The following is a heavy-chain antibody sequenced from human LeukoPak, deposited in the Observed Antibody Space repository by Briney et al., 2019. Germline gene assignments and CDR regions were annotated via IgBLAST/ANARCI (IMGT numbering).Heavy chain of an antibody. CDR1: VGSFSGYY. CDR3: ARGSSGWPFDY. D-gene: IGHD6-19*01. CDR2: INHSGST. Sequence: SETLSLTCAVYVGSFSGYYWSWIRQPPGKGLEWIGEINHSGSTNYNPSLKSRVTISVDTSKNQFSLKLSSVTAADTAVYYCARGSSGWPFDYWGQGTLVTVSS. V-gene: IGHV4-34*01. J-gene: IGHJ4*02.